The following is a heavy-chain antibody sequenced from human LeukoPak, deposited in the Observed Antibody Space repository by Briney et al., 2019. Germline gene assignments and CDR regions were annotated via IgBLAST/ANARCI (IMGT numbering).Heavy chain of an antibody. J-gene: IGHJ4*02. CDR2: ISYSGST. CDR1: GGSISSGGYY. Sequence: SQTPSLTCTVSGGSISSGGYYWSWIRQHPGKGLEWLGYISYSGSTYYNPSLKSRLTISVDTSKNQFSLRLSSVTAADTAVYYCARDRSDSSGYYALTYWGQGSLVTVSS. V-gene: IGHV4-31*03. D-gene: IGHD3-22*01. CDR3: ARDRSDSSGYYALTY.